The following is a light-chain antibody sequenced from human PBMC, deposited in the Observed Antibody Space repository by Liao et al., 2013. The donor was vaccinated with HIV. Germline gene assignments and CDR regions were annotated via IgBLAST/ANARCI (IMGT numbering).Light chain of an antibody. Sequence: SYELTQLPSVSVAPGKTARITCGGNNIGSKSVHWYQQKPGQAPVLVIYYDSDRPSGIPERFSGSNSGNTATLTISRVEAGDEADYYCQVWDSLYVFGTGTKVTVL. CDR3: QVWDSLYV. CDR2: YDS. J-gene: IGLJ1*01. CDR1: NIGSKS. V-gene: IGLV3-21*01.